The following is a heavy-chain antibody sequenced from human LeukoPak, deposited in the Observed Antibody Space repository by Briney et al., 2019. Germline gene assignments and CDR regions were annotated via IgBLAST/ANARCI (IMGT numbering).Heavy chain of an antibody. CDR2: INNSGGNT. CDR1: RFTFSSYA. J-gene: IGHJ4*02. D-gene: IGHD3-22*01. Sequence: GGSLRLSCAASRFTFSSYAMNWVRQAPGKGLEWVSAINNSGGNTYYADSVRGRFTISRDNSKNTLYLQMNSLRAEDTAVYYCAKEVHSSGYYSDYWGQGTLVTVSS. V-gene: IGHV3-23*01. CDR3: AKEVHSSGYYSDY.